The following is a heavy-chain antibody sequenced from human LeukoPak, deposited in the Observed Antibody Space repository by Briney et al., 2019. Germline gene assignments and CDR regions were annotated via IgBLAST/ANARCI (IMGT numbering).Heavy chain of an antibody. V-gene: IGHV3-21*01. D-gene: IGHD3-22*01. CDR1: GFTFSSYS. Sequence: GGSLRLSCAASGFTFSSYSMNWVRQAPGKGLEWVSSISSSSSYIYYADSVKGRFTISRDNAKNSLYLQMNSLRAEDTAVYYCARDFGSSGYYGEDVFDIWGQGTMVTVSS. CDR2: ISSSSSYI. CDR3: ARDFGSSGYYGEDVFDI. J-gene: IGHJ3*02.